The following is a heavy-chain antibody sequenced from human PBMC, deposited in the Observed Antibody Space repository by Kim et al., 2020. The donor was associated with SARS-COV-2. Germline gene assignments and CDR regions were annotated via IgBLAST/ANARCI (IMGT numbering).Heavy chain of an antibody. Sequence: SETLSLTCTVSGGSISSGGYYWSWIRQHPGKGLEWIGYIYYTGSTYYNPSLKSRVTISVDTSKNQFSLKLSSVTAADTAVYYCASAVDVWSGYVDGFEIWGQGTLVTVSS. J-gene: IGHJ3*02. CDR3: ASAVDVWSGYVDGFEI. CDR1: GGSISSGGYY. D-gene: IGHD3-3*01. CDR2: IYYTGST. V-gene: IGHV4-31*03.